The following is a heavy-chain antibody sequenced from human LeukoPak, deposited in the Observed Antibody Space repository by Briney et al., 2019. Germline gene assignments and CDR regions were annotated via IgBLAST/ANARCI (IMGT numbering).Heavy chain of an antibody. D-gene: IGHD4-23*01. J-gene: IGHJ3*02. Sequence: PSGTLSLTCAVSGGSISSSNWWSWVRQPPGKGLEWIGEIYHSGSTNYNPSLKSRVTISVDKSKNQFSLKLSSVTAADTAVYYCARHVDYGGNPARAFDIWGQGTMVTVSS. CDR1: GGSISSSNW. CDR3: ARHVDYGGNPARAFDI. V-gene: IGHV4-4*02. CDR2: IYHSGST.